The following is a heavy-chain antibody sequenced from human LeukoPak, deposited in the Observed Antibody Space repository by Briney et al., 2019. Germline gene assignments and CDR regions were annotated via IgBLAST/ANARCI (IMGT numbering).Heavy chain of an antibody. V-gene: IGHV3-74*01. CDR3: AREGCSSTSCYANWFDP. Sequence: PGGSLRLSCAASGFTFSSYWMHWVRQAPGKGLVWVSRINSDGSSTSYADSVKGRFTISRDNAKNTLYLQMNSLRAEDTAVYYCAREGCSSTSCYANWFDPWGQGTLVTVSS. J-gene: IGHJ5*02. D-gene: IGHD2-2*01. CDR2: INSDGSST. CDR1: GFTFSSYW.